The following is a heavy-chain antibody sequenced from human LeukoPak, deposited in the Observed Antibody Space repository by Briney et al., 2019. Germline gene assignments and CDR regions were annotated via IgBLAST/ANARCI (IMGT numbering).Heavy chain of an antibody. V-gene: IGHV3-7*01. J-gene: IGHJ4*02. CDR1: GFTFSSYW. CDR2: IKQDGSEK. Sequence: GGSLRLSCAASGFTFSSYWMSWVRQAPGKGLEWVANIKQDGSEKYYVDSVKGRFTISRDNAKNSLYLQMNSLRAEDTAVYYCARWGVGYSYGSFLYYFDYWGQGTLVTVSS. D-gene: IGHD5-18*01. CDR3: ARWGVGYSYGSFLYYFDY.